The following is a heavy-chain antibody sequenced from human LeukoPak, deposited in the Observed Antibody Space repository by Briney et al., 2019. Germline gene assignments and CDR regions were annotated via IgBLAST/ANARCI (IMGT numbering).Heavy chain of an antibody. Sequence: SETLSLTCTVSGGSISSSSYYWGWIRQPPGKGLEWIGSTYYSGSTYYNPSLKSRVTISVDTSKNQFSLKLSSVTAADTAVYYCARAPHYYDSSGYYYWGQGTLVTVSS. CDR3: ARAPHYYDSSGYYY. D-gene: IGHD3-22*01. J-gene: IGHJ4*02. CDR1: GGSISSSSYY. CDR2: TYYSGST. V-gene: IGHV4-39*07.